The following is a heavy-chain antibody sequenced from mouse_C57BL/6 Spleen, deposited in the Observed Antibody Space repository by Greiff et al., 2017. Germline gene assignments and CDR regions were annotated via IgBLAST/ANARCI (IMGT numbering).Heavy chain of an antibody. D-gene: IGHD4-1*01. CDR2: ISSGGDYI. CDR3: TRDPNWDYFDY. V-gene: IGHV5-9-1*02. CDR1: GFTFSSYA. Sequence: EVHLVESGEGLVKPGGSLKLSCAASGFTFSSYAMSWVRQTPEKRLEWVAYISSGGDYIYYADTVKGRFTISRDNARNTLYLQMSSLKSEDTAMYYCTRDPNWDYFDYWGQGTTLTVSS. J-gene: IGHJ2*01.